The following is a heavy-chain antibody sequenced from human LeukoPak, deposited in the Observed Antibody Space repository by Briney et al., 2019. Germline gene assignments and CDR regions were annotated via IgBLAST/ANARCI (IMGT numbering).Heavy chain of an antibody. CDR2: ISAYNGNT. CDR3: ARVRNSGFRYVDS. D-gene: IGHD5-12*01. J-gene: IGHJ4*02. Sequence: ASVKVSCKTDGYTFNNFGISWVRQAPGQGLEWVGWISAYNGNTNYAQKLQGRVTMTTDTSTSTAYMDLRSLRSDDTAVYYCARVRNSGFRYVDSWGQGTLVTVSS. V-gene: IGHV1-18*01. CDR1: GYTFNNFG.